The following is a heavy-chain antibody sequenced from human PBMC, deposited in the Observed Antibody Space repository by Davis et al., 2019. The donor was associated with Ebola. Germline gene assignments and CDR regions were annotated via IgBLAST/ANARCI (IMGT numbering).Heavy chain of an antibody. CDR1: GFTFSTYN. D-gene: IGHD2-15*01. CDR3: ARGGLLSALDL. V-gene: IGHV3-21*01. Sequence: GESLKISCATSGFTFSTYNMNWVRQAPGKGLEWVSSISAGGTYVHYADSVKGRFTISRDNANSALSLQMTSLRAEDTAVYYCARGGLLSALDLWGQGTMVSVSS. J-gene: IGHJ3*01. CDR2: ISAGGTYV.